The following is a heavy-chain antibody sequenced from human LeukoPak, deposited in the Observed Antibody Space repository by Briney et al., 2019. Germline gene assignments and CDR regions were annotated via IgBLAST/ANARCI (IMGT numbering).Heavy chain of an antibody. CDR2: TNTDGSST. D-gene: IGHD3-3*01. J-gene: IGHJ6*02. CDR3: ARDRITIFGDV. Sequence: PGGSLRLSCAASGFTFSSYWMHWVRQAPGKGLVWDSRTNTDGSSTTYADSVKGRFTISRDNAKNTLYLQMNSLRAEDTAVYYCARDRITIFGDVWGQGTTVTVSS. CDR1: GFTFSSYW. V-gene: IGHV3-74*01.